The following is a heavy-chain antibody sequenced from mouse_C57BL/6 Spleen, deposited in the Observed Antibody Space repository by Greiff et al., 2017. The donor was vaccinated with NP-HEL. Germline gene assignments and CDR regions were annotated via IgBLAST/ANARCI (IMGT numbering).Heavy chain of an antibody. CDR2: IDPETGGT. CDR1: GYTFTDYE. Sequence: QVQLQQSGAELVRPGASVTLSCKASGYTFTDYEMHWVKQTPVHGLEWIGAIDPETGGTAYNQKFKGKAILTADKSSSTAYMELRSLTSEDSAVYYCTRFHLLLRYYAMDYWGQGTSVTVSS. J-gene: IGHJ4*01. D-gene: IGHD1-1*01. CDR3: TRFHLLLRYYAMDY. V-gene: IGHV1-15*01.